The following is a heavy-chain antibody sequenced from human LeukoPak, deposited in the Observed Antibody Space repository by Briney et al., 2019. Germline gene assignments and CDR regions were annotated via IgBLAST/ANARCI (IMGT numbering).Heavy chain of an antibody. Sequence: SETLSLTCAVYGGSFSGYYWSWIRQPPGKGLEGFGEINHSGSTNYNPSLKSRVTISVDTSKNQFSLKLSSVTAADTAVYYCARLRAPFYRIAVAADYAFDIWGQGTMVTVSS. J-gene: IGHJ3*02. CDR1: GGSFSGYY. CDR2: INHSGST. D-gene: IGHD6-19*01. CDR3: ARLRAPFYRIAVAADYAFDI. V-gene: IGHV4-34*01.